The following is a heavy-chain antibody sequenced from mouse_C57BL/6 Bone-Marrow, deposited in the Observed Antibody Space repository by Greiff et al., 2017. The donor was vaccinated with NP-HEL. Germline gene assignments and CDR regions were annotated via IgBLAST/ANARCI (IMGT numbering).Heavy chain of an antibody. CDR3: ARWGELPRSYFDY. V-gene: IGHV1-82*01. CDR2: IYPGDGDT. J-gene: IGHJ2*01. Sequence: VQLQQSGPELVKPGASVKISCKASGYAFSSSWMNWVKQRPGKGLEWIGRIYPGDGDTNYNGKFKGKATLTADKSSSTAYMQLSSLTSEDSAVYFCARWGELPRSYFDYWGKGTTLTVSS. CDR1: GYAFSSSW. D-gene: IGHD2-1*01.